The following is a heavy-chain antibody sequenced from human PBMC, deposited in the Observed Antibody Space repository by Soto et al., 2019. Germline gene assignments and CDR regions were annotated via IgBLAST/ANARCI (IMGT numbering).Heavy chain of an antibody. J-gene: IGHJ6*02. V-gene: IGHV4-59*02. CDR3: ARVRYFDWYYGMDV. CDR1: YGCVKISF. D-gene: IGHD3-9*01. Sequence: SVSYGCVKISFWAWILKQQGKGLEWIGYIYYSGSTDYNPSLKSRVTLSVDTSKNQFSLKLSSVTAADTAVYYCARVRYFDWYYGMDVWGQGTTVTVSS. CDR2: IYYSGST.